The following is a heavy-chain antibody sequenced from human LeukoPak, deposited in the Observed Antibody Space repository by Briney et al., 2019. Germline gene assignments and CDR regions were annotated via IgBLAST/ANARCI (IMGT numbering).Heavy chain of an antibody. Sequence: GGSLRLSCAASGFTFSSYAMSWVRQAPGKGLEWVSAISGSGGSTYYADSVKGRFTTSGDNSKNTLYLQMNSLRAEDTAVYYCAKEGSWRDYYYYGMDVWGQGTTVTVSS. CDR3: AKEGSWRDYYYYGMDV. V-gene: IGHV3-23*01. J-gene: IGHJ6*02. CDR1: GFTFSSYA. D-gene: IGHD3-3*01. CDR2: ISGSGGST.